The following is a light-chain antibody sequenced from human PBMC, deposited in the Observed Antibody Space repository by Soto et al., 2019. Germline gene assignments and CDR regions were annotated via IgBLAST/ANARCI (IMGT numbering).Light chain of an antibody. Sequence: QSALTQPASVSGSPGQSITISCTGTSSDVGGYRYVSWYQQSPGAAPILIIYEVSNRPSGISSRFSGSKSGNTASLITSGLQAEDEADYYCSSYTSTSTWVFGGGTKLTVL. CDR2: EVS. CDR1: SSDVGGYRY. J-gene: IGLJ3*02. V-gene: IGLV2-14*01. CDR3: SSYTSTSTWV.